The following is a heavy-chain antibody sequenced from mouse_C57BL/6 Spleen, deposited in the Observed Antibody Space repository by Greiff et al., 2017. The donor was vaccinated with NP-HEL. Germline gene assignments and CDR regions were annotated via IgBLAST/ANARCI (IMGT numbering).Heavy chain of an antibody. CDR1: GYTFTDHT. CDR2: IYPRDGST. J-gene: IGHJ4*01. Sequence: QVQLQQSDAELVKPGASVKISCKVSGYTFTDHTIHWMKQRPEQGLEWIGYIYPRDGSTKYNEKFKGKATLTADKSSSTAYMQLNSLTSEDSAVYFCARRDYYGSSIYYYAMDYWGQGTSVTVSS. V-gene: IGHV1-78*01. D-gene: IGHD1-1*01. CDR3: ARRDYYGSSIYYYAMDY.